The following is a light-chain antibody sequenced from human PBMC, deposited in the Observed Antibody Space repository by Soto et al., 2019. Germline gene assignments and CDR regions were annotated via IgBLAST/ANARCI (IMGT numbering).Light chain of an antibody. Sequence: DIQLTQSPSFLSASVGDRVTITCRASQGLSSDLAWYQQKPGKAPKLLIYAASTLQSGVPSRFSGSGSGTESTLTFSSLQPEDFATYYCQHLNSYPITFGQGTRLEIK. V-gene: IGKV1-9*01. CDR2: AAS. CDR3: QHLNSYPIT. J-gene: IGKJ5*01. CDR1: QGLSSD.